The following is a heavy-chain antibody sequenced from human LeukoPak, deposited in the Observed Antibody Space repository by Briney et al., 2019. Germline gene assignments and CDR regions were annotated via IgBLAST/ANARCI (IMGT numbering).Heavy chain of an antibody. CDR2: IQKDGSEK. D-gene: IGHD1-1*01. CDR3: ARGEAGTGGY. J-gene: IGHJ4*02. Sequence: PGWSLRLSCTASGFTFSNYWMSWVRQTPGKGLEWVANIQKDGSEKYFVDSVRGRFSIARDNVKNSVYLQMNSLTGEDTAVYYCARGEAGTGGYWGQGTLVTVSS. V-gene: IGHV3-7*01. CDR1: GFTFSNYW.